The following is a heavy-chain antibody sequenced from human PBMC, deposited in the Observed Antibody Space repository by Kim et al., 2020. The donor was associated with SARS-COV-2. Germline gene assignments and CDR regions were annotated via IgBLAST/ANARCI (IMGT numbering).Heavy chain of an antibody. CDR3: ARTGIVGATMVFWYFDL. V-gene: IGHV3-7*04. Sequence: VKGRFTISRDNAKNSLYLQMNSLRAEDTAVYYCARTGIVGATMVFWYFDLWGRGTLVTVSS. J-gene: IGHJ2*01. D-gene: IGHD1-26*01.